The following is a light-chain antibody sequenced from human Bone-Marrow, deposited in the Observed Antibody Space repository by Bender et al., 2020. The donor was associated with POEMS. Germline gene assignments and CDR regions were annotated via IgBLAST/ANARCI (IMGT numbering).Light chain of an antibody. V-gene: IGLV2-14*02. Sequence: QSALTQPASVSGSPGQSITISCTGTSSDVGNYNVVSWYQQHPGRAPKLMISEVTKRPSGVSDRFSGSKSGNTASLTISGLQAEDEADYFCSSYTSSTTYVFGTGTKVTVL. CDR1: SSDVGNYNV. CDR2: EVT. J-gene: IGLJ1*01. CDR3: SSYTSSTTYV.